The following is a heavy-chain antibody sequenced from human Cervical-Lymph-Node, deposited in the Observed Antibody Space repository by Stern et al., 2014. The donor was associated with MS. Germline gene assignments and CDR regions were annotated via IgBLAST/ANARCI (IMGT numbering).Heavy chain of an antibody. J-gene: IGHJ3*01. CDR1: GASFTDNY. V-gene: IGHV4-34*01. CDR3: ARERKVERSARVFVSFDV. CDR2: INHSGKT. Sequence: QVQLQQWGAGLLRPSETLSLTCAVHGASFTDNYWSWIRQTPGKGLEWIGEINHSGKTHHNPSLMRRVPLSVDTSKNQFSLKLNSVTAADTAVYYCARERKVERSARVFVSFDVWGQGTLLTVSS. D-gene: IGHD1-1*01.